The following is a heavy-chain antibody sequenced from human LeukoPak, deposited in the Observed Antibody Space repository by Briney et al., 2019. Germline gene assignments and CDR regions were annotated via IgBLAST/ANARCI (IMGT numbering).Heavy chain of an antibody. Sequence: GGSLRLSCAASGFTVSSNYMSWVRQAPGKGLEWVSVIYSGGSTYYADSVKGRFTISRDNSKNTLYLQMNSLRAEDTAVYYCARGGTIAVAGIDYWGQGTLVTVSS. J-gene: IGHJ4*02. V-gene: IGHV3-66*01. CDR2: IYSGGST. CDR1: GFTVSSNY. D-gene: IGHD6-19*01. CDR3: ARGGTIAVAGIDY.